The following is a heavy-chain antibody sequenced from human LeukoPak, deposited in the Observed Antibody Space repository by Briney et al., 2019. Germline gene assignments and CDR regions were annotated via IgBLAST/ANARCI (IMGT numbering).Heavy chain of an antibody. Sequence: GSLKISCKGSGYSFTSYWIGWVRQMPGKGLEWMGIIYPGDSDTRYSPSFQGQVTISADKSISTAYLQWSSLKASDSATYYCARQGWLQYPHYWGQGTLVTVSS. CDR2: IYPGDSDT. CDR1: GYSFTSYW. D-gene: IGHD5-24*01. CDR3: ARQGWLQYPHY. V-gene: IGHV5-51*01. J-gene: IGHJ4*02.